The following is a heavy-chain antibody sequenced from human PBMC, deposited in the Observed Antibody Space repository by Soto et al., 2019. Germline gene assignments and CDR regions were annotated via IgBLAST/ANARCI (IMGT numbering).Heavy chain of an antibody. CDR3: ASGEKDLPYFDY. CDR1: GFTYSDYY. D-gene: IGHD3-10*01. Sequence: QLQLVESGGGLVNSGGSLRLSCAASGFTYSDYYMSWIRQAPGKGLEWVSYISGSGSAIYYADSVKGRFTISRDSAKNSLYLRMNSLRAEDTAVYYCASGEKDLPYFDYWGQGTLVTVSS. J-gene: IGHJ4*02. V-gene: IGHV3-11*01. CDR2: ISGSGSAI.